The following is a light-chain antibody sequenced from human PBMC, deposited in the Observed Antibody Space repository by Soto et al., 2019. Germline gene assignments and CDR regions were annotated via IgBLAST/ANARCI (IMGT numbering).Light chain of an antibody. CDR1: QSVTTN. CDR2: GAS. Sequence: VMSQSPATLSVTQGERVTFSCRASQSVTTNLAWYQHKPGQSPRLLISGASTGASGIPPRFSGSGSGTEFTLTIDRLQSADFAVYYCQQYDRWPVTFGGGTKV. CDR3: QQYDRWPVT. J-gene: IGKJ4*01. V-gene: IGKV3-15*01.